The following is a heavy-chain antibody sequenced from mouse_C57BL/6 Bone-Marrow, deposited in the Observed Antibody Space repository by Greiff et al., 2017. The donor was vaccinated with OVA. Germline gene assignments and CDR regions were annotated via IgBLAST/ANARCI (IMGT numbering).Heavy chain of an antibody. V-gene: IGHV5-17*01. CDR3: ARKDWDWYFDG. CDR1: GFTFSDYG. Sequence: EVKLVEPGGGLVKPGGSLKLSCAASGFTFSDYGMHWVRQAPEKGLEWVAYISSGSSTIYYADTLKGRFTISRDNAKNTLFLQMTSLRSEDTAMYYCARKDWDWYFDGWGTGTTVTVSS. CDR2: ISSGSSTI. J-gene: IGHJ1*03. D-gene: IGHD4-1*01.